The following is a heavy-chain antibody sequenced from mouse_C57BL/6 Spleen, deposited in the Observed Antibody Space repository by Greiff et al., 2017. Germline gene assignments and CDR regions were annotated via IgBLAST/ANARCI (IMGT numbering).Heavy chain of an antibody. Sequence: VQLQQPGAELVMPGASVKLSCKASGYTFTSYWMHWVKQRPGQGLEWIGEIDPSDSYTNSNQKFKGKSTLTVDKSASTAYMQLSSLTSEDSAVYYCARWGNFAYWGQGTLVTVSA. CDR3: ARWGNFAY. J-gene: IGHJ3*01. D-gene: IGHD2-1*01. V-gene: IGHV1-69*01. CDR1: GYTFTSYW. CDR2: IDPSDSYT.